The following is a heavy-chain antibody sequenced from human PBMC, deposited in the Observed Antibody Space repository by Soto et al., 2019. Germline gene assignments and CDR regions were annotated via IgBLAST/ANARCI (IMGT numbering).Heavy chain of an antibody. CDR1: GGSMSSGGYY. D-gene: IGHD1-26*01. V-gene: IGHV4-31*03. CDR2: IYYSGST. Sequence: SETLSLTCTVSGGSMSSGGYYWSWIRQHPGKGLECIGYIYYSGSTYYNPSLKSRVAISVDTSKNQFSLKLSSVTAADTAVYSCASRVGCFKDAFDSRGQGTMVPVYS. CDR3: ASRVGCFKDAFDS. J-gene: IGHJ4*02.